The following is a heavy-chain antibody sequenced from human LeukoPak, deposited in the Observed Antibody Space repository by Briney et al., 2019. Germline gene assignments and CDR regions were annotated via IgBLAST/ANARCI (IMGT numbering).Heavy chain of an antibody. D-gene: IGHD6-19*01. CDR3: ASEYNIGGFDY. CDR1: GFTFSSYA. V-gene: IGHV3-23*01. CDR2: ITRSGGST. Sequence: PGRSLRLSCAASGFTFSSYAMSWVRQAPGKGLEWVSAITRSGGSTYYADSVKGRFTISRDNSRNTLYLQMNSLRAEDTAVYFCASEYNIGGFDYWGQGTLVTVSS. J-gene: IGHJ4*02.